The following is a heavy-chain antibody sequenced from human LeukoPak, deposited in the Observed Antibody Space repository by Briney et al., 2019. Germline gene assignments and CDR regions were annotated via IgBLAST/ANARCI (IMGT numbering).Heavy chain of an antibody. CDR1: GYTFTGYY. CDR3: ARTPSSSEEYHYYYGMDV. CDR2: INPNSGGT. V-gene: IGHV1-2*02. Sequence: ASVKVSCKASGYTFTGYYMHWVRQAPGQGLEWMGWINPNSGGTNYAQKFQGRVTMTRDTSISTAYMELSRLRSDDTAVYYCARTPSSSEEYHYYYGMDVWGQGTTVTVSS. J-gene: IGHJ6*02. D-gene: IGHD6-6*01.